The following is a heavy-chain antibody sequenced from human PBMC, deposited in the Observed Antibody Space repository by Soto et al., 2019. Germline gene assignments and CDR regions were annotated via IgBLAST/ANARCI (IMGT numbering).Heavy chain of an antibody. CDR1: GFPFGSYV. V-gene: IGHV3-23*01. Sequence: PGGSLRLSCAVSGFPFGSYVMTWVRQAPGKGLEWVSVISGGGGSTNYAESVKGRFTISRDNSESTLYLQMNSLRAEDTAVYYCAKAVTLVRGINPYSYGLDVWGQGTTVTVSS. CDR3: AKAVTLVRGINPYSYGLDV. J-gene: IGHJ6*02. CDR2: ISGGGGST. D-gene: IGHD3-10*01.